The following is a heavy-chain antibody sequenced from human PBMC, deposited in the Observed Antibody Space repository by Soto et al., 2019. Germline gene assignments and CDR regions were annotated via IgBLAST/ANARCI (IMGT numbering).Heavy chain of an antibody. Sequence: EVQLVESGGGLVQPGGSLRLSCAGSALTASKNYMSWVRQPPGKGLEWVSVIYSGGRTYYADSVKDRLSISRDNSKSTLYLQMDTLRAGDTAVYYCARGGSGSDWDYYGMDVWGQGTTVNVPS. CDR2: IYSGGRT. V-gene: IGHV3-66*01. CDR3: ARGGSGSDWDYYGMDV. D-gene: IGHD3-10*01. J-gene: IGHJ6*02. CDR1: ALTASKNY.